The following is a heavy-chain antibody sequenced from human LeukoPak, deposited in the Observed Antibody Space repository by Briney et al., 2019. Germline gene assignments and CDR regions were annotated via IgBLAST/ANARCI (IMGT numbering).Heavy chain of an antibody. Sequence: GGSLRLSCAASGFTFSSYAMHWVRQAPGKGLEWVAVISYDGSNKYYADSVKGRFTISRDNSKNTLYLQMNSLRAEDTAVYYCARWPYSSSYYFDYWGQGTLVTVSS. D-gene: IGHD6-6*01. CDR1: GFTFSSYA. CDR3: ARWPYSSSYYFDY. J-gene: IGHJ4*02. V-gene: IGHV3-30-3*01. CDR2: ISYDGSNK.